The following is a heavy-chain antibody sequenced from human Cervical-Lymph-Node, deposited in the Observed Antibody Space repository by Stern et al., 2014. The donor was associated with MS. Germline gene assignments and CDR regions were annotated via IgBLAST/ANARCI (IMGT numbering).Heavy chain of an antibody. CDR2: TSSSSSYI. J-gene: IGHJ4*02. D-gene: IGHD3-16*02. CDR1: GSNFSSYS. CDR3: ARGPEEVWGSYRYPVDY. V-gene: IGHV3-21*01. Sequence: VQLVESGGGLVKPGGSLRLSCAASGSNFSSYSMNWVRQAPGKGLEWVSSTSSSSSYIYYADSVKGRFTISRDNAKNSLYLQMNSLRAEDTAVYYCARGPEEVWGSYRYPVDYWGQGTLVTVSS.